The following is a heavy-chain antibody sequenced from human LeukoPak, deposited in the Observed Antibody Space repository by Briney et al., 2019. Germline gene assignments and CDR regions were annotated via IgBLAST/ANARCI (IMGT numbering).Heavy chain of an antibody. Sequence: SVKVSCKASGGTFSSYAISWVRQAPGQGLEWMGGIIPIFGTANYAQKFQGRVTMTRDMSTSTVYMELSSLRSEDTAVYYCARSTVAKDAFDIWGQGTMVTVSS. CDR3: ARSTVAKDAFDI. CDR1: GGTFSSYA. V-gene: IGHV1-69*05. D-gene: IGHD4-23*01. CDR2: IIPIFGTA. J-gene: IGHJ3*02.